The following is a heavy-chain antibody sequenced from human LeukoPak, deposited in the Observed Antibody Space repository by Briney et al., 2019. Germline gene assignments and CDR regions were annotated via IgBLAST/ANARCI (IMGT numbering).Heavy chain of an antibody. CDR2: INHSGST. CDR1: GGSFSGYY. Sequence: SETLSLTCAVYGGSFSGYYWSWIRQPPGKGLEWIGEINHSGSTNYNPSLKSRVTISVDTSKNQFPLKLSSVTAADTAVYYCAAVGGGYELDYWGQGTLVTVSS. V-gene: IGHV4-34*01. CDR3: AAVGGGYELDY. J-gene: IGHJ4*02. D-gene: IGHD5-12*01.